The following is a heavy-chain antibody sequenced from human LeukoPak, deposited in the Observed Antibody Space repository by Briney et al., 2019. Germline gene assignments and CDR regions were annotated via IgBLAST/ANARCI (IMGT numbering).Heavy chain of an antibody. CDR2: INSDGSST. Sequence: PGGSLRLSCAASGFTFSSYWMHWVRQAPGKGLVWVSRINSDGSSTSYADSVKGRFTISRDNAKNTLYLQMNSLRAEDTAVYYCASIFEDYYDFWSGYLPIDYWGQGTLVTFSS. V-gene: IGHV3-74*01. J-gene: IGHJ4*02. CDR3: ASIFEDYYDFWSGYLPIDY. D-gene: IGHD3-3*01. CDR1: GFTFSSYW.